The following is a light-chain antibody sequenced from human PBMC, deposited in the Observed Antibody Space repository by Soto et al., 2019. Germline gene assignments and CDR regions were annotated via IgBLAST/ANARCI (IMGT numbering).Light chain of an antibody. J-gene: IGLJ2*01. CDR3: SSYAPSNTLVV. Sequence: QSVLTQPASVSGSPEQAVTISCTGTSSDVGSYNYVSWYQQHPGKAPKLMIFEVTNRPSGVFNRFSGSKSGNTASLTISGLQAEDEADYYCSSYAPSNTLVVFGGGTKLTVL. CDR2: EVT. CDR1: SSDVGSYNY. V-gene: IGLV2-14*01.